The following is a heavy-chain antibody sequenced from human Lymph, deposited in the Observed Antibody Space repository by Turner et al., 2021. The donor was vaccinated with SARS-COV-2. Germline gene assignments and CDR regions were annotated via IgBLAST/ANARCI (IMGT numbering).Heavy chain of an antibody. J-gene: IGHJ4*02. Sequence: EVQLVQSGAEVKKPGGSLKISCKGAAYSFPTYWIGWLRQMPGKGLEWMGFIYPGDSDTRYSPSFQGQVTISADKSISTAYLQWSSLKASDTAMYYCARLPIARGYSGYDFYYFDYWGQGTLVTVSS. V-gene: IGHV5-51*01. D-gene: IGHD5-12*01. CDR3: ARLPIARGYSGYDFYYFDY. CDR1: AYSFPTYW. CDR2: IYPGDSDT.